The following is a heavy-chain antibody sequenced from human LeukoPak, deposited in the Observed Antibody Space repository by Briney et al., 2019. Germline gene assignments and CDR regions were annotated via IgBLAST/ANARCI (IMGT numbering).Heavy chain of an antibody. Sequence: PGESLRLSCAASGFTFVNYAMSWVRQAPGKGLEWVSSIRGDGDGTYYADSVKGRFTISRDNARNTLYLQMNSLRAEDTAVYYCAKDLLYYGSGSYYLDWGQGTLVTVSS. CDR3: AKDLLYYGSGSYYLD. J-gene: IGHJ4*02. CDR2: IRGDGDGT. V-gene: IGHV3-23*01. D-gene: IGHD3-10*01. CDR1: GFTFVNYA.